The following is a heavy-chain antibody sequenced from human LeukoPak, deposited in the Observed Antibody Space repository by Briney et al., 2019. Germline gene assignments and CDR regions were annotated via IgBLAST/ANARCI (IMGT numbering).Heavy chain of an antibody. V-gene: IGHV4-59*01. Sequence: PSETLSLTCTVSGGSISSYYWSWIRQPPGKGLEWIGYIYYSGSTNYNPSLKGRVTISVDTSKNQFSLKLSSVTAADTAVYYCARALYSSSCWFDPWGQGTLVTVSS. CDR1: GGSISSYY. CDR2: IYYSGST. CDR3: ARALYSSSCWFDP. J-gene: IGHJ5*02. D-gene: IGHD6-13*01.